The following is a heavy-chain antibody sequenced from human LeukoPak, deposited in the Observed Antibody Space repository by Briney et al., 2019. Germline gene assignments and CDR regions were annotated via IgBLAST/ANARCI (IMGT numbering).Heavy chain of an antibody. Sequence: SETLSLTCIVSGGSITRDYWSWIRQPPGYGLEWIGYIYYSGSTNYNLSLKSRVTISVDTSKNHFSLKLSSVTAADTAVYYCARAYDSLARFDYWGQGTLVTVSS. D-gene: IGHD3-22*01. J-gene: IGHJ4*02. CDR2: IYYSGST. V-gene: IGHV4-59*01. CDR3: ARAYDSLARFDY. CDR1: GGSITRDY.